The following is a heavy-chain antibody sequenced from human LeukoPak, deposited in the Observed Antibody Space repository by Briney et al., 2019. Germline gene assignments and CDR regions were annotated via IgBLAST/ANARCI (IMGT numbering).Heavy chain of an antibody. J-gene: IGHJ4*02. CDR3: ARGPHSGWFDY. CDR1: GFTFSSYA. V-gene: IGHV3-64*04. CDR2: ISSNGGST. D-gene: IGHD6-19*01. Sequence: GGSLRLSCSASGFTFSSYAMHWVRQAPGKGLEYVSAISSNGGSTYYADSVKGRFTISRDNSKNTLYLQMSSLRSDDTAVYYCARGPHSGWFDYWGQGTLVTVSS.